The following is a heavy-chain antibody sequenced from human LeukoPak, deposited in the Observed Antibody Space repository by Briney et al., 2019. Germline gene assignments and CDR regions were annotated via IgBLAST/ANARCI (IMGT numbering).Heavy chain of an antibody. CDR3: VRDANYHDGSNYYDVLDI. CDR2: IRGDGSRQ. Sequence: GGSLRLSCAASGFTFSNYWMVWVRQAPGEGLEWVANIRGDGSRQYYLDSVKGRFTISRDNAKNSLYLQMSSLRADDTGVYYCVRDANYHDGSNYYDVLDIWGQGTMVTVSS. V-gene: IGHV3-7*01. D-gene: IGHD3-22*01. CDR1: GFTFSNYW. J-gene: IGHJ3*02.